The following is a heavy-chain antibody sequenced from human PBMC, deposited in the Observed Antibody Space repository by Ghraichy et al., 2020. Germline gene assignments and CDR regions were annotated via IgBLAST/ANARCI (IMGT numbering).Heavy chain of an antibody. CDR1: GLTLSSNG. CDR2: IWHDGSNK. J-gene: IGHJ6*03. Sequence: GGSLRLSCAASGLTLSSNGMHWVRQAPGKGLEWVAVIWHDGSNKFYADPVKGRFTISRDGSKNTVFLHMSSLTVEDTAIYYCAGGGGNFFYYMHVWGKGTTVTVSS. D-gene: IGHD1-1*01. V-gene: IGHV3-33*01. CDR3: AGGGGNFFYYMHV.